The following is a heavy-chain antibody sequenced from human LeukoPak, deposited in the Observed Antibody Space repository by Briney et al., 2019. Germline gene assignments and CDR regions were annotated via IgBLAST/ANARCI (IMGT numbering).Heavy chain of an antibody. CDR1: GFTFSTYS. V-gene: IGHV3-48*04. Sequence: PGGSLRLSCAASGFTFSTYSITWVRQAPGKGLEWVAYISRDSSIIYYADPVKGRFTISRDDAKNSVFLHMNSLRAEDTAVYYCARELPNHLVRGVIAAMFDNWGQGSLVTVSS. CDR3: ARELPNHLVRGVIAAMFDN. CDR2: ISRDSSII. J-gene: IGHJ4*02. D-gene: IGHD3-10*01.